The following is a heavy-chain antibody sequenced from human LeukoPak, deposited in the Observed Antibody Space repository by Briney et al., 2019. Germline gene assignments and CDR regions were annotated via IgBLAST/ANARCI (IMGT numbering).Heavy chain of an antibody. CDR2: IIPIFGTA. J-gene: IGHJ4*02. D-gene: IGHD3-22*01. V-gene: IGHV1-69*13. CDR3: ARSGAYYYDSSGYYHQ. Sequence: ASVNVTCLASGGTFSSYAISWLRQARGQGRDWMGGIIPIFGTANDGKKFQGRVTITADESTSTAYMELSSLRSEDTAVYYCARSGAYYYDSSGYYHQWGQGTLVTVSS. CDR1: GGTFSSYA.